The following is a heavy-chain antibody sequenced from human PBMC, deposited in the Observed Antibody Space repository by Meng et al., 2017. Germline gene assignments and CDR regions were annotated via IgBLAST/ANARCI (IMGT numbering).Heavy chain of an antibody. CDR3: ARVSQTGDLTRGLDY. Sequence: EGQLVEAGGSLVQPGGFLRLSCAASGFTFSGYWMHWVRQAPGKGLVWVSRINSDGSSTSYADSVKGRFTISRDNAKNTLYLQMNSLRAEDTAVYYCARVSQTGDLTRGLDYWGQGTLVTVSS. CDR1: GFTFSGYW. D-gene: IGHD7-27*01. CDR2: INSDGSST. V-gene: IGHV3-74*02. J-gene: IGHJ4*02.